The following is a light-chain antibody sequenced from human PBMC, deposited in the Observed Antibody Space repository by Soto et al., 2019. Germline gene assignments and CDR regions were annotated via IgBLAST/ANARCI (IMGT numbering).Light chain of an antibody. V-gene: IGKV3-20*01. CDR3: QHYGDSPYT. J-gene: IGKJ2*01. Sequence: EIVLTQSPGTLSLSPGERATLSCRASQSVSSNYLAWYQQKPGQAPRLLIYGASSRATGIPDRFSGSGSGTDFTLTISRLEPEDFAVYYCQHYGDSPYTFGQGTRPEIK. CDR1: QSVSSNY. CDR2: GAS.